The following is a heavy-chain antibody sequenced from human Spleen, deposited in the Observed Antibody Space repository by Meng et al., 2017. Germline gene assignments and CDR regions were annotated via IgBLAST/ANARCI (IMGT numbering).Heavy chain of an antibody. CDR1: GGSFSGYY. CDR2: INHNGST. J-gene: IGHJ4*02. D-gene: IGHD3-3*01. Sequence: QVQLQQWGAGLLRPPETLSPTCAVYGGSFSGYYWSWIRQPPGKGLEWIGEINHNGSTNYNPSLKSRVTISVDTSKNQFSLKLSSVTAADTAVYYCASRRFLEWLRFGYWGQGTLVTVSS. V-gene: IGHV4-34*01. CDR3: ASRRFLEWLRFGY.